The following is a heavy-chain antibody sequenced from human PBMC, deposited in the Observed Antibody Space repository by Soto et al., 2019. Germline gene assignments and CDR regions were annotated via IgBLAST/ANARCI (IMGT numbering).Heavy chain of an antibody. J-gene: IGHJ4*02. Sequence: QVQLVQSGAEVKKPGSSVKVSCKASGGTFSNYAISWVRQAPGQGLEWMGGIIPIFGTTNYAQRFQGRVTSTADESTSTDYIELSSLRSEDTAVYYCARVSSSWYKDYFDYWGQGTLVTVSS. CDR1: GGTFSNYA. CDR2: IIPIFGTT. CDR3: ARVSSSWYKDYFDY. V-gene: IGHV1-69*12. D-gene: IGHD6-13*01.